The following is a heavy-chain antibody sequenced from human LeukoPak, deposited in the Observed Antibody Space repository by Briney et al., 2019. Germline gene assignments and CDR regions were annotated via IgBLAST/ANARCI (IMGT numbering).Heavy chain of an antibody. V-gene: IGHV3-30*02. J-gene: IGHJ3*02. CDR2: IHYDGRGS. CDR1: GFTFSSYG. CDR3: AKDSYDILADDAFDI. Sequence: GGSLRLSCAASGFTFSSYGMHWVRQAPGKGLEWVAFIHYDGRGSYYADSVKGRFTISRDNSRNTLYLQMNSLRPEDTAVYYCAKDSYDILADDAFDIWGQGTMVTVSS. D-gene: IGHD3-9*01.